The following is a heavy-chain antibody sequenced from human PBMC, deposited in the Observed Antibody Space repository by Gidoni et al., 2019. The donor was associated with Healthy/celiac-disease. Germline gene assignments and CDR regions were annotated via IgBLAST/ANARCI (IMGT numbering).Heavy chain of an antibody. CDR1: GFTFDDYA. V-gene: IGHV3-9*01. D-gene: IGHD5-18*01. Sequence: EVQLVESGGGLVQPGRSRRLSCAASGFTFDDYAMHWVRQAPGKGLEWVSGSSWNSGSIGYADSVKGRFTISRDNAKNSLYLQMNSLRAEDTALYYCAKVGGYSYSFDYWGQGTLVTVSS. J-gene: IGHJ4*02. CDR2: SSWNSGSI. CDR3: AKVGGYSYSFDY.